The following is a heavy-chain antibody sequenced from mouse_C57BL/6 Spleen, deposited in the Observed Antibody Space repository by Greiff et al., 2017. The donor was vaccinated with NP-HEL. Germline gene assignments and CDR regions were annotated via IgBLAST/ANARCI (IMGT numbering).Heavy chain of an antibody. CDR3: ASAIAEGYFDV. J-gene: IGHJ1*03. CDR2: ISYDGSN. Sequence: EVQLVESGPGLVKPSQSLSLTCSVTGYSITSGYYWNWIRQFPGNKLEWMGYISYDGSNNYNPSLKNRISITRDTSKNQFFLKLNSVTTEDTATYYCASAIAEGYFDVWGTGTTVTVSS. CDR1: GYSITSGYY. V-gene: IGHV3-6*01.